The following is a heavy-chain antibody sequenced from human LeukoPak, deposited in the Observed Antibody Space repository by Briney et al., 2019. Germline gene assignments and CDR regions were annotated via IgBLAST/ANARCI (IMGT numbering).Heavy chain of an antibody. V-gene: IGHV1-18*01. Sequence: ASVKVSCKASGYTFTSYGISWVRQAPGQGLEWMGWISAYNGNTNYAQKLQGRVTMTTDTSTSTAYMELSRLRSDDTAVYYCARDARTTYLIPFSYWGQGTLVTVSS. D-gene: IGHD1-1*01. CDR2: ISAYNGNT. CDR3: ARDARTTYLIPFSY. J-gene: IGHJ4*02. CDR1: GYTFTSYG.